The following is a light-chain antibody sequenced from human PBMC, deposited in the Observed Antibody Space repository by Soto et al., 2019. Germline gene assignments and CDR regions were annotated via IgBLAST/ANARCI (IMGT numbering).Light chain of an antibody. Sequence: EVVMTQSPLSLPVTLGQPASISCRSSQSLVHSDGNTYFNWFQQRPGQSPRRLLYYVSNRASGVPDRSRGSGPGTGFPLKISRVEAEDVAVYYCMQATHCPQTFGQGTKVEIK. J-gene: IGKJ1*01. V-gene: IGKV2-30*02. CDR2: YVS. CDR1: QSLVHSDGNTY. CDR3: MQATHCPQT.